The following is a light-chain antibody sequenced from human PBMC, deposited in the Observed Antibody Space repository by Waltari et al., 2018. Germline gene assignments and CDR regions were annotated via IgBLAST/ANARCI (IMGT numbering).Light chain of an antibody. CDR1: QSIGTN. Sequence: ETVMTQSPVTLSVSPGERATLSCRASQSIGTNLAWYQQKPGQAPRLLIFAASTRASGVPARFSGRGSGTEFTLTISSLQAEDFAVYYCQQYNNWPTYAFGQGTKLEI. V-gene: IGKV3-15*01. CDR3: QQYNNWPTYA. CDR2: AAS. J-gene: IGKJ2*01.